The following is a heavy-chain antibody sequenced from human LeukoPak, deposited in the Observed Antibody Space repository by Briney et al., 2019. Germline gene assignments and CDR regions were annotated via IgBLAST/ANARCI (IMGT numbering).Heavy chain of an antibody. Sequence: GGSLRLSCGASGFTYGSYAMHWVRQAPGRGLEWVAGISYDGTNKYYADSVKGRFTISRDNSKNTLYLQMNSLRTDDTAVYYCARESPACGEDCYFDYWGQGTLVTVSS. J-gene: IGHJ4*02. CDR3: ARESPACGEDCYFDY. D-gene: IGHD2-21*02. CDR1: GFTYGSYA. CDR2: ISYDGTNK. V-gene: IGHV3-30-3*01.